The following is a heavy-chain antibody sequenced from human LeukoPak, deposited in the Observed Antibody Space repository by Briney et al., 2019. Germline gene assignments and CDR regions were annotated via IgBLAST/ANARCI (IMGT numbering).Heavy chain of an antibody. D-gene: IGHD6-13*01. CDR2: VYTSGST. J-gene: IGHJ6*02. CDR3: ASEIAAAGTWDYYYYYGMDV. CDR1: GASISSGSYY. V-gene: IGHV4-61*02. Sequence: SQTLSLTCTVSGASISSGSYYWSWIRQPAGKGLEWIGRVYTSGSTNYNPSLKSRVNISLDTPKNQFSLKLSSVTAADTAVYYCASEIAAAGTWDYYYYYGMDVWGQGTTVTVSS.